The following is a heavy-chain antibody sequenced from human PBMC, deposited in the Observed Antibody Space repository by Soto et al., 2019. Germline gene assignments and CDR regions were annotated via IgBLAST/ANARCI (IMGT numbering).Heavy chain of an antibody. CDR3: AKGRGDFWSGYQVKDAFDI. CDR2: ISGSGGST. Sequence: GSLRLSCAASGFTFSSYAMSWVRQAPGKGLEWVSAISGSGGSTYYADSVKGRFTISRDNSKNTLYLQMNSLRAEDTAVYYCAKGRGDFWSGYQVKDAFDIWGQGTMVTVSS. D-gene: IGHD3-3*01. V-gene: IGHV3-23*01. J-gene: IGHJ3*02. CDR1: GFTFSSYA.